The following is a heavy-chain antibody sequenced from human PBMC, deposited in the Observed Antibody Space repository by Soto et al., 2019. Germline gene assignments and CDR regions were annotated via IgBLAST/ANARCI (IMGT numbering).Heavy chain of an antibody. CDR1: GYTFISHD. D-gene: IGHD1-1*01. Sequence: ASVKVSCKASGYTFISHDINWVRQATGHGLEWMGWMNPNSGYTGYAQKFQGRVTMTRDTSISTAYMELSSLRSEDTAVYYCAGGNLNAGVMDVWGKGTTVTVSS. CDR2: MNPNSGYT. J-gene: IGHJ6*03. CDR3: AGGNLNAGVMDV. V-gene: IGHV1-8*01.